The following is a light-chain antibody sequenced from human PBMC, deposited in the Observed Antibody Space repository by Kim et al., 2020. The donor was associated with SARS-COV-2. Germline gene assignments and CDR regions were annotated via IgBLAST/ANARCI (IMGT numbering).Light chain of an antibody. CDR3: QQYGSSPRT. V-gene: IGKV3-20*01. CDR1: QSVSSSY. J-gene: IGKJ1*01. CDR2: GAS. Sequence: YPGERATLSCRASQSVSSSYLAWYQQRPGQAPRLLIYGASSRATGIPDRFSGSGSGTDFTLSISRVEPEDFAVYYCQQYGSSPRTFGEGTKVDIK.